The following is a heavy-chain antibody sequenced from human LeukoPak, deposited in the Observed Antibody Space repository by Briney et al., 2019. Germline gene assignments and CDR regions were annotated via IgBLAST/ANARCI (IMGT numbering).Heavy chain of an antibody. D-gene: IGHD2-8*01. Sequence: GGSLSLSCAASGFTFSSYAMSWVRQAPGKGLEWVSVISDSGGSTYHADSVKGRFTISRDNSKNTLYLQMNSLRAEDTAVYYCAKMAIVRYFDSWGQGTLVTVSS. CDR1: GFTFSSYA. CDR3: AKMAIVRYFDS. CDR2: ISDSGGST. V-gene: IGHV3-23*01. J-gene: IGHJ4*02.